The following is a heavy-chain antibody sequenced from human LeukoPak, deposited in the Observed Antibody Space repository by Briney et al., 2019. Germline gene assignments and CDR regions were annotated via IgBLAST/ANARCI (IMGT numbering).Heavy chain of an antibody. CDR2: TYYRSKWYN. V-gene: IGHV6-1*01. J-gene: IGHJ4*02. D-gene: IGHD3-3*01. CDR1: GDSVSSNSAA. Sequence: SQTLSLTCAISGDSVSSNSAAWNWIRQSPSRGLEWLGRTYYRSKWYNDYAVSVKSRITINPDTSKNQFSLQLNSVTPEDTAVYYFWSGYKGAYYFDYWGQGTLVTVSS. CDR3: WSGYKGAYYFDY.